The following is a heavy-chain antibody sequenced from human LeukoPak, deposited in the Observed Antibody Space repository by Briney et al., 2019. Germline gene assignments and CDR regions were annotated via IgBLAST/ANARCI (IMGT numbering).Heavy chain of an antibody. Sequence: GAPVKVSCKASGYTFTSYYMHWVRQAPGQGLEWLGIINPSGGSTSYAQKFQGRVTMTRDTSTSTVYMELSSLRSEDTAVYYCARGRDDYGDDAYYLDYWGQGTLVTVSS. CDR1: GYTFTSYY. CDR3: ARGRDDYGDDAYYLDY. D-gene: IGHD4-17*01. V-gene: IGHV1-46*03. J-gene: IGHJ4*02. CDR2: INPSGGST.